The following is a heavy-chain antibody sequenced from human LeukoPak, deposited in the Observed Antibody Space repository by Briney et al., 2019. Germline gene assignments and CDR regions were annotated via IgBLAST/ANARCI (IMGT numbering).Heavy chain of an antibody. D-gene: IGHD1-14*01. CDR1: GGSFSGYY. CDR3: GGVGKKRLLYNNLWLPF. CDR2: INHSGST. Sequence: SETLSLTCAVYGGSFSGYYWSWIRQPPGKGLEWIGEINHSGSTNYNPSLKSRVTISVDTSKNQFSLKLSSVTAADTAVYYCGGVGKKRLLYNNLWLPFWGQGNLVTVSS. V-gene: IGHV4-34*01. J-gene: IGHJ4*02.